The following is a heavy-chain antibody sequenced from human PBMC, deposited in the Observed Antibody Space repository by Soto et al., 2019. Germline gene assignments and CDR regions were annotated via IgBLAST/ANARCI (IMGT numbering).Heavy chain of an antibody. V-gene: IGHV4-34*01. CDR2: INHSGST. D-gene: IGHD3-10*01. CDR3: ARASRITMLRRHLGNWLDP. CDR1: GGSFSGYY. J-gene: IGHJ5*02. Sequence: SETLSLTCAVYGGSFSGYYWSWIRQPPGKGLEWIGEINHSGSTNYNPSLKSRVTISVDTSKNQFSLKLSSVTAADTAVYDCARASRITMLRRHLGNWLDPWGQGTLVTVSS.